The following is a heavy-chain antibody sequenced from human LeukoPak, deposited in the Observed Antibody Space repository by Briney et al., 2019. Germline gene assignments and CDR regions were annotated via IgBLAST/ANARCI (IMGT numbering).Heavy chain of an antibody. D-gene: IGHD6-19*01. Sequence: SETLSLTCTVSGGSISSSSYYWGWIRQPPGKGLEWIGSICYSGSTYYNPSLKSRVTISVDTSKNQFSLKLSSVTAADTAVYYCAKQSLSGWYYFDYWGPGTLVTVSS. CDR3: AKQSLSGWYYFDY. CDR2: ICYSGST. J-gene: IGHJ4*02. CDR1: GGSISSSSYY. V-gene: IGHV4-39*01.